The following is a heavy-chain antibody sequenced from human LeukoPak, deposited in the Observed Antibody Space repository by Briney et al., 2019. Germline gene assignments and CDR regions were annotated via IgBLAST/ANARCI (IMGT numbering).Heavy chain of an antibody. CDR2: IRYDGSNK. CDR3: ATGYSSGWYGRLDY. J-gene: IGHJ4*02. D-gene: IGHD6-19*01. CDR1: GFTFSSYG. Sequence: GGSLRLSCAASGFTFSSYGMHWVRQAPGKGLEWVAFIRYDGSNKYYADSVKARFTLSRDNSKNTMYLQMNTLRAEDTAVYYCATGYSSGWYGRLDYWGQGTLDTVSS. V-gene: IGHV3-30*02.